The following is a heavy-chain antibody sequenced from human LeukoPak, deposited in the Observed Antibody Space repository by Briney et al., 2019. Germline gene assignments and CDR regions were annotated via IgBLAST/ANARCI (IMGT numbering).Heavy chain of an antibody. D-gene: IGHD3-9*01. CDR1: GYTFTSYG. Sequence: ASVKVSCKASGYTFTSYGISWVRQAPGQGLEWMGWISAYNGNTNYAQKLQGRVTMTTDTSTSTAYMELRSLGSDDTAVYYCARDHYDILTGYHHFDYWGQGTLVTVSS. CDR3: ARDHYDILTGYHHFDY. J-gene: IGHJ4*02. CDR2: ISAYNGNT. V-gene: IGHV1-18*01.